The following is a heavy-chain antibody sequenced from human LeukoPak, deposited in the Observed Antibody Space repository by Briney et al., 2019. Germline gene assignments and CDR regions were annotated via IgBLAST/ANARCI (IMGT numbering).Heavy chain of an antibody. V-gene: IGHV1-69*05. CDR2: IIPIFGTA. J-gene: IGHJ6*04. CDR1: GGTFSSYA. CDR3: ARVGDYDILSMDV. D-gene: IGHD3-9*01. Sequence: SVKVSCKASGGTFSSYAISWVRQAPGQGLEWMGRIIPIFGTANYAQKFQGRVTTTTDEPTSTAYMELSSLRSEDTAVYYCARVGDYDILSMDVWGKGTTVTVSS.